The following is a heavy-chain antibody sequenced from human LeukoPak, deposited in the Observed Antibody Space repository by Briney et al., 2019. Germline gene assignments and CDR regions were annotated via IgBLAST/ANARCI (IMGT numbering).Heavy chain of an antibody. Sequence: GSLRLSCAASGFTFTIFGLNWVRPAPGKGLEWVSSISSSSSYIYYADSVKGRFTISRDNAKNSLYLQMNSLRAEDTAVYYCARAHSSSWNWGQGTLVTVSS. D-gene: IGHD6-13*01. CDR3: ARAHSSSWN. V-gene: IGHV3-21*01. CDR1: GFTFTIFG. J-gene: IGHJ4*02. CDR2: ISSSSSYI.